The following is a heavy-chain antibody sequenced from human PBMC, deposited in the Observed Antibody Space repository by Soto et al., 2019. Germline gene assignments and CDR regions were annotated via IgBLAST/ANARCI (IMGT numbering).Heavy chain of an antibody. J-gene: IGHJ3*02. CDR3: ARYSSGWFDAFDI. Sequence: SETLSLTCTVCGGSISRYYWSWIRQPPGKGLEWIGYIYYSGSTNYNPSLKSRVSISVDTSKSQFSLRLTSVTAADTAVYYCARYSSGWFDAFDIWGQGTMVSVSS. CDR1: GGSISRYY. CDR2: IYYSGST. D-gene: IGHD6-19*01. V-gene: IGHV4-59*01.